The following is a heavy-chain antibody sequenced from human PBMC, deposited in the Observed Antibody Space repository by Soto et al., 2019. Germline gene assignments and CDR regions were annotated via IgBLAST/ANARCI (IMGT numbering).Heavy chain of an antibody. CDR2: IWYDGSNK. CDR3: ARDTAARPGYYYYYMDV. J-gene: IGHJ6*03. V-gene: IGHV3-33*01. CDR1: GFTFSSYG. Sequence: QVQLVESGGGVVQPGRSLRLSCAASGFTFSSYGMHWVRQAPGKGLEWVAVIWYDGSNKYYADSVKGRFTISRENSKNTLYLQMNSLRAEDTAVYYCARDTAARPGYYYYYMDVWGKGTTVTVSS. D-gene: IGHD6-6*01.